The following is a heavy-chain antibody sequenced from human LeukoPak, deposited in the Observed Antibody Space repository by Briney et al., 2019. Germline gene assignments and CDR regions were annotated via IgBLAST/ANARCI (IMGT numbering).Heavy chain of an antibody. Sequence: GGSLRLSCAASGFTFSSYSMNWVRQAPGKGLEWVSFISDSATTIYYVDSVKGRFTISRDNAKNSLYLQMNSLRDEDTAVYYCARSRPLRGVTVGYWGQGTLVTVSS. CDR3: ARSRPLRGVTVGY. CDR2: ISDSATTI. CDR1: GFTFSSYS. D-gene: IGHD3-10*01. J-gene: IGHJ4*02. V-gene: IGHV3-48*02.